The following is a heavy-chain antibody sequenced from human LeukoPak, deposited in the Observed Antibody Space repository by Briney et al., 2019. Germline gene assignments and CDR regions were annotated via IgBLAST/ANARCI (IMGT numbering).Heavy chain of an antibody. Sequence: GGSLRLSCAASGFTFSSYSMNWVRQAPGKGLEWVSSISSSSSYIYYADSVKGRFTISRDNAKNSLYLQMNSLRAEDTAVYYCARDAFSYYYYYMDVWGKGTTVTVSS. CDR2: ISSSSSYI. CDR3: ARDAFSYYYYYMDV. J-gene: IGHJ6*03. CDR1: GFTFSSYS. V-gene: IGHV3-21*01.